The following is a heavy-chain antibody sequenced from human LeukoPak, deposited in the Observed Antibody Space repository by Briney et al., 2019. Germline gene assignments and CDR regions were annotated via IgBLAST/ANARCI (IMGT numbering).Heavy chain of an antibody. Sequence: ASVKVSCKASGYTFTSYDINWVRQATGQGLEWMGWMNPNSGNTGYAQKFQGRVTMTRNTSISTAYMELSSLRSEDTAVYYCARGPEGAGLYDFWSGYSPSNDAFDIWGQGTMVTVSS. CDR3: ARGPEGAGLYDFWSGYSPSNDAFDI. J-gene: IGHJ3*02. D-gene: IGHD3-3*01. CDR1: GYTFTSYD. V-gene: IGHV1-8*01. CDR2: MNPNSGNT.